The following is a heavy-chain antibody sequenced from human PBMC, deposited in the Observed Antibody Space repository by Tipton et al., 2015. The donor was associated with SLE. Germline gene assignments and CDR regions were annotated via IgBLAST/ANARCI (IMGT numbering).Heavy chain of an antibody. CDR3: ARAPPQLGFDY. V-gene: IGHV1-8*01. J-gene: IGHJ4*02. D-gene: IGHD5-24*01. Sequence: QLVQSGAEVKKPGASVKVSCKASGYTFTSFDINWVRQATGQGLEWMGWMNPNSGNTAYAQKFQGRATMTRDTSISTAYMELSSLRSEDTAVYYCARAPPQLGFDYWGQGTLVTVSS. CDR1: GYTFTSFD. CDR2: MNPNSGNT.